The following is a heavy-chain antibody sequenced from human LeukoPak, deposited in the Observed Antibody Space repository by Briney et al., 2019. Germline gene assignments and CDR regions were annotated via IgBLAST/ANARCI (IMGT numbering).Heavy chain of an antibody. V-gene: IGHV1-69*13. D-gene: IGHD4-17*01. CDR3: ARDWDDYGDLPDYFDY. CDR1: GGTFISYA. CDR2: IIPIFGTA. J-gene: IGHJ4*02. Sequence: SVKVSCKASGGTFISYAISWVRQAPGQGLEWMGGIIPIFGTANYAQKFQGRVTITADESTSTAYMELSSLRSEDTAVYYCARDWDDYGDLPDYFDYWGQGTLVTVSS.